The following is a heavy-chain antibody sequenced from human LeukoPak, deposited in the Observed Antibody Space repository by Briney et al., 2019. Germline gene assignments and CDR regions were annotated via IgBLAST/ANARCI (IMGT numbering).Heavy chain of an antibody. Sequence: ASVKVSCKASGYTFTGYYMHWVRQAPGQGLEWMGWINPNSGGTNYAQKFQGRVTMTRDTSISTAYMELSRLRSDDTAVYYCARGLIAAAGTAIRYWGQGTLVTVSS. D-gene: IGHD6-13*01. CDR3: ARGLIAAAGTAIRY. CDR2: INPNSGGT. J-gene: IGHJ4*02. CDR1: GYTFTGYY. V-gene: IGHV1-2*02.